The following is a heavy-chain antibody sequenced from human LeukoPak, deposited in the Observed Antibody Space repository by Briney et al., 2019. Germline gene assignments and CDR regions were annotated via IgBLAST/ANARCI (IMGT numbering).Heavy chain of an antibody. J-gene: IGHJ4*02. Sequence: ASVKVSCKASGYTFTSYAMNWVRQAPGQGLEWMGWINTNTGNPTYAQGFTGRFVFSLDTSVSTAYLQISSLKAEDTAVYYCARVPNGGNSDGYYFDYWGQGTLVTVSS. D-gene: IGHD4-23*01. CDR2: INTNTGNP. CDR1: GYTFTSYA. V-gene: IGHV7-4-1*02. CDR3: ARVPNGGNSDGYYFDY.